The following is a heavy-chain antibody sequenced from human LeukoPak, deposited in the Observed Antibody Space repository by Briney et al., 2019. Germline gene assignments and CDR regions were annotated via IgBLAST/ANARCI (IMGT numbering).Heavy chain of an antibody. D-gene: IGHD3-10*01. V-gene: IGHV4-59*01. J-gene: IGHJ6*03. CDR2: IYYSGST. CDR3: ARSLPRWFGEFMSHYYYYYMDV. CDR1: GGSISSYY. Sequence: SETLSLTCTVSGGSISSYYWSWIRKPPGKGLEWIGYIYYSGSTNYNPSLKSRVTISVDTSKNQFSLKLSSVTAADTAVYYCARSLPRWFGEFMSHYYYYYMDVWGKGTTVTVSS.